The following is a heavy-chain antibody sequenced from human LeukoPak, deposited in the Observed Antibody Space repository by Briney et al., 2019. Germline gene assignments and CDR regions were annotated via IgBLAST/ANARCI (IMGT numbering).Heavy chain of an antibody. CDR2: IYYSGST. V-gene: IGHV4-39*01. CDR1: GGSISSSSYY. Sequence: SETLSLTCTVSGGSISSSSYYWGWIRQPPGKGLEWIGSIYYSGSTYYNPSLKSRVTISVDTSKSRFSLKLSSVTAADTAVYYCARHGGHCSSTSCYGNWFDPWGQGTLVTVSS. D-gene: IGHD2-2*01. J-gene: IGHJ5*02. CDR3: ARHGGHCSSTSCYGNWFDP.